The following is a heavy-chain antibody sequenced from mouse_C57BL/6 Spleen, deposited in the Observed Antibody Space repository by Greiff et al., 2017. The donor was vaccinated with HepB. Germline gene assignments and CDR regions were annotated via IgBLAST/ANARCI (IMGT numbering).Heavy chain of an antibody. CDR2: ISDGGSYT. J-gene: IGHJ4*01. D-gene: IGHD2-5*01. V-gene: IGHV5-4*03. CDR3: ARVDYSKGYAMDY. CDR1: GFTFSSYA. Sequence: EVKLMESGGGLVKPGGSLKLSCAASGFTFSSYAMSWVRQTPEKRLEWVATISDGGSYTYYPDNVKGRFTISRDNAKNNLYLQMSHLKSEDTAMYYCARVDYSKGYAMDYWGQGTSVTVSS.